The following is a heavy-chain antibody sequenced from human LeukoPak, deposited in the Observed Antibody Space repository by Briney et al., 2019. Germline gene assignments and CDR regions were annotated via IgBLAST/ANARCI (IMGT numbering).Heavy chain of an antibody. J-gene: IGHJ4*02. Sequence: ASVKVSCKASGYTFTGYYMHWVRQAPGQGLEWMGRINPNSGGTNYAQKFQGRVTMTRDTSISTAYMELSSLRSEDTAVYYCASPNYYDSSGSLLSLFYWGQGTLVTVSS. CDR1: GYTFTGYY. CDR3: ASPNYYDSSGSLLSLFY. CDR2: INPNSGGT. V-gene: IGHV1-2*06. D-gene: IGHD3-22*01.